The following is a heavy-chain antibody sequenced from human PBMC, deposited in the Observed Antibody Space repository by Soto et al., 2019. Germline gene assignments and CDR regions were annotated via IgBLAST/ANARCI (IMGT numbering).Heavy chain of an antibody. V-gene: IGHV3-23*01. CDR3: ARVAYCGGVCNYLDY. J-gene: IGHJ4*02. CDR1: GFAFSSYA. D-gene: IGHD2-21*02. CDR2: FRSNGGRT. Sequence: HPGGSLRLSCAASGFAFSSYAMAWVRQAPGKGLEWVSGFRSNGGRTYYADSVKGRFSISRDNSKNTLDLQMSGLRADDTALYYCARVAYCGGVCNYLDYWGQGTLVTVSS.